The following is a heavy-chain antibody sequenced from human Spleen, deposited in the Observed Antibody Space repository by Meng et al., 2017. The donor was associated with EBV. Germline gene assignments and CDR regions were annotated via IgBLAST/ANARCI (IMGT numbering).Heavy chain of an antibody. CDR1: GGSFSNYA. D-gene: IGHD6-13*01. J-gene: IGHJ4*02. V-gene: IGHV1-69*01. CDR2: IIPLFGTV. Sequence: QVQLVQSGAGVKKPGSSVKVSCEVSGGSFSNYAISWVRQAPGQGLEWMGEIIPLFGTVIYALTMKDRVTFTADESTKTAHMELDSPRFGDTAVYFCARDREGAAAGTLGYWGQGTLVTVSS. CDR3: ARDREGAAAGTLGY.